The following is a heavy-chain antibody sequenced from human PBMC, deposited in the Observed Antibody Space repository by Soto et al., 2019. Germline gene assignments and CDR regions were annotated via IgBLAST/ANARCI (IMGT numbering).Heavy chain of an antibody. CDR1: GFTFSSYA. V-gene: IGHV3-23*01. D-gene: IGHD3-3*01. J-gene: IGHJ4*02. Sequence: GGSLRLSCAASGFTFSSYAMSWVRQAPGKGLEWVSAISGSGGSTYYADSVKGRFTISRDNSKNTLYLQMNSLRAEDTAVYYCAKVALQDFWSGFYFDYWGQGTLVTVSS. CDR3: AKVALQDFWSGFYFDY. CDR2: ISGSGGST.